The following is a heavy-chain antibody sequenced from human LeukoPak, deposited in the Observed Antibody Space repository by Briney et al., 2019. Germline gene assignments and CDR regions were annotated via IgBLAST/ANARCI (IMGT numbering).Heavy chain of an antibody. CDR3: VRVAYTSDWHFDY. CDR2: SRNRAKGYTT. CDR1: GCPFSDHY. V-gene: IGHV3-72*01. Sequence: RAGSLSLSCAASGCPFSDHYMDWIWQAPGQGMELVGRSRNRAKGYTTDYAASVRGRFTISRDDSQTSLYLQMRSLKSEDPARYRCVRVAYTSDWHFDYWGQGTLVTVSS. J-gene: IGHJ4*02. D-gene: IGHD6-19*01.